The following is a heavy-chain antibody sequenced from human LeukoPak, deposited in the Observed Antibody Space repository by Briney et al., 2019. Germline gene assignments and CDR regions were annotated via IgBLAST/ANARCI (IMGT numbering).Heavy chain of an antibody. J-gene: IGHJ4*02. CDR1: GFTFSSYG. D-gene: IGHD3-10*01. Sequence: PGGSLRLSCAASGFTFSSYGMHWVRQAPGKGLEWVAFIRYDGSNKYYADSVKGRFTISRDNSKNTLYLQMNSLRAEDTAVYYCARDYYYGSGSYYHDYWGQGTLVTVSS. CDR3: ARDYYYGSGSYYHDY. V-gene: IGHV3-30*02. CDR2: IRYDGSNK.